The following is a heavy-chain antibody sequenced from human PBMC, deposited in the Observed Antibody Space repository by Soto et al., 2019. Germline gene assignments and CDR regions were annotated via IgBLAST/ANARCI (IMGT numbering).Heavy chain of an antibody. CDR1: GASISSYY. CDR3: ASALLDFGDYYFHY. D-gene: IGHD4-17*01. Sequence: KTSETLSLTCTVSGASISSYYWIWIRQPAGKGLEWIGRVFISGSTNYNPSLESRVTMSVDTSKNQFSLRLSSVTAADTAVYYCASALLDFGDYYFHYWGQGALVTVSS. V-gene: IGHV4-4*07. CDR2: VFISGST. J-gene: IGHJ4*02.